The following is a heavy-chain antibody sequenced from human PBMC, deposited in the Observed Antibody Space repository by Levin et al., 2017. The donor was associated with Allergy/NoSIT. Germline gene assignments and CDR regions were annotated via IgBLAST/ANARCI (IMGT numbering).Heavy chain of an antibody. D-gene: IGHD3-10*01. CDR2: ISDDGSNN. CDR3: AKQRIFGWGSNYGMDV. CDR1: GFTFSSYG. Sequence: GGSLRLSCAASGFTFSSYGMNWVRQAPGKGLEWVAFISDDGSNNYFLESVKGRFTISRDNSKNTLYLQMNSLRPDDTAVYYCAKQRIFGWGSNYGMDVWGQGTTVTVSS. J-gene: IGHJ6*02. V-gene: IGHV3-30*18.